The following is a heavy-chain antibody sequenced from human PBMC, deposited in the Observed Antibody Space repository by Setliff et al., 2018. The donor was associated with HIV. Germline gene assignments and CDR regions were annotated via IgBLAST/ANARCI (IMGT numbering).Heavy chain of an antibody. CDR2: IYYSGSN. Sequence: SETLSLTCTVSGGSINTGSYYWGWIRQPPGKGLESIGTIYYSGSNYYKSSLKSRLTISEDTSKDQFSLKMSSVTAAGTAVYYCASRWPAMREFDYWGQGTLVTVSA. CDR3: ASRWPAMREFDY. V-gene: IGHV4-39*07. CDR1: GGSINTGSYY. D-gene: IGHD2-2*01. J-gene: IGHJ4*02.